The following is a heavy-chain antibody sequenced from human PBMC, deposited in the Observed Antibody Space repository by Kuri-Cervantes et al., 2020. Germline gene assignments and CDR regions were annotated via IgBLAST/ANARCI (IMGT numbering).Heavy chain of an antibody. V-gene: IGHV3-21*04. D-gene: IGHD4-17*01. J-gene: IGHJ4*02. CDR2: ISSSSSYI. CDR3: AKEKLRSLDY. Sequence: GESLKISCAASGFTFSSYSMNWVRQAPGKGLEWVSSISSSSSYIYYADSVKGRFTVSRDNAKNSLYLQMNSLRAEDTALYYCAKEKLRSLDYWGQGTLVTVSS. CDR1: GFTFSSYS.